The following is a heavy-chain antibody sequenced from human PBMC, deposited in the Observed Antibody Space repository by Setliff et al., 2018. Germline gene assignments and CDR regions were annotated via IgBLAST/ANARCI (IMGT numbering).Heavy chain of an antibody. CDR1: GFTFSNYA. D-gene: IGHD1-1*01. CDR2: ISGSGA. Sequence: GGSLRLSCAASGFTFSNYAMSWVRQAPGKGLEWVSAISGSGADFAAPVKGRFTISRDDSENTMSLQMNSLKTEDTAVYFCATRLGDFWGQGTLVTVSS. V-gene: IGHV3-23*01. J-gene: IGHJ4*02. CDR3: ATRLGDF.